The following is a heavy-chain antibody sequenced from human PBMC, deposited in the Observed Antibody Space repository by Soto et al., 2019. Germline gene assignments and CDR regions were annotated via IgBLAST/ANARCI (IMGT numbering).Heavy chain of an antibody. V-gene: IGHV3-30*18. D-gene: IGHD2-15*01. CDR2: ISYDGSNK. J-gene: IGHJ4*02. CDR1: GFTFSSYG. CDR3: AKLYPNEYYFDY. Sequence: PGGSLRLSCAASGFTFSSYGMHWVRQAPGKGLEWVAVISYDGSNKYYADSVKGRFTISRDNSKNTLYLQVNSLRAEDTAVYYCAKLYPNEYYFDYWGQGTLVTVSS.